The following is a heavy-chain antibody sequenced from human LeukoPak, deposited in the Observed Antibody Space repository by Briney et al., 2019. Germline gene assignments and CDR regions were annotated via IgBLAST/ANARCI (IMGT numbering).Heavy chain of an antibody. CDR3: ATSPDYGDSTYYFDY. Sequence: PGGSLRLSCAASGFTFSSYAMSWVRQAPGRGLEWVSAISGSGDTTSYTDSVKGRFTISRDNSKNTLYLQMNSLRAEDTAVYYCATSPDYGDSTYYFDYWGQGTLVTVSS. CDR2: ISGSGDTT. V-gene: IGHV3-23*01. D-gene: IGHD4-17*01. CDR1: GFTFSSYA. J-gene: IGHJ4*02.